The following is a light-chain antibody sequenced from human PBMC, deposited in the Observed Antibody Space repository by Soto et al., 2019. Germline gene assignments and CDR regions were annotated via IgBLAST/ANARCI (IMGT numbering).Light chain of an antibody. CDR2: DVS. CDR1: SSDVGAYKY. Sequence: QSALTQPASVSGSPGQSITISCTGTSSDVGAYKYVSWYQQHPGKAPKLMIYDVSNRPSGVSNRFSGSKSGNTASLTISGLQAEDEADYYCSSFTISSTVVFGGGTKLTVL. CDR3: SSFTISSTVV. J-gene: IGLJ2*01. V-gene: IGLV2-14*01.